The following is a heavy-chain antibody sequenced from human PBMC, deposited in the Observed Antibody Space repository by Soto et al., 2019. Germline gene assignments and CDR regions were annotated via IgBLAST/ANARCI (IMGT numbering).Heavy chain of an antibody. D-gene: IGHD2-21*02. CDR2: MFHSGST. CDR1: GGSFSGYY. CDR3: ARVTDPVVTASTPFDH. J-gene: IGHJ4*02. V-gene: IGHV4-34*09. Sequence: SETLSLTCAVYGGSFSGYYWSWIRQPPGKGLEWIGYMFHSGSTHYNPSLKSRISISVDTSKNQFSLKLSSVTAADTAVYYCARVTDPVVTASTPFDHWGQGALVTVSS.